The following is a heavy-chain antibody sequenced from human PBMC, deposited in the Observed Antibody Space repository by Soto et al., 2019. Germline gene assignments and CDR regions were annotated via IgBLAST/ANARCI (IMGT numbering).Heavy chain of an antibody. V-gene: IGHV1-18*01. Sequence: VASVKVSCKASGYTFTSYGISWVRQAPGQGLEWMGWISAYNGNTNYAQKLQGRVTMTTDTSTSTAYMELRSLRSDDTAVYYCARDLIAAADYYYYGMDVWGQGTTVTVSS. J-gene: IGHJ6*02. CDR3: ARDLIAAADYYYYGMDV. CDR1: GYTFTSYG. CDR2: ISAYNGNT. D-gene: IGHD6-13*01.